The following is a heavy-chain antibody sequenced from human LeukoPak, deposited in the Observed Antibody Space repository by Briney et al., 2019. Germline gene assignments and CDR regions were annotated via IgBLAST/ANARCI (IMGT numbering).Heavy chain of an antibody. D-gene: IGHD6-13*01. Sequence: GGSLRLSCAAPGFTFSSYGMHWVRQAPGKGLEWVAFIRYDGSNKYYADSVKGRFTISRDNSKNTLYLQMNSLRAEDTAVYYCARDLMGIAYRGALYYRGQGTLVTVSS. J-gene: IGHJ4*02. CDR2: IRYDGSNK. V-gene: IGHV3-30*02. CDR1: GFTFSSYG. CDR3: ARDLMGIAYRGALYY.